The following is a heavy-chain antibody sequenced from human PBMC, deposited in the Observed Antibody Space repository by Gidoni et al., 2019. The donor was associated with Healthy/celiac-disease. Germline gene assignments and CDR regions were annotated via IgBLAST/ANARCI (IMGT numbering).Heavy chain of an antibody. V-gene: IGHV3-48*01. CDR3: ARDFDYGDYGMGEY. CDR2: ISSSSSTI. Sequence: EVQLVASGGGLLQPGGSLRLSCAASAFPFSSYSLNWFRQAPGKGLEWVSYISSSSSTIYYTDSVKGRFTISRDNAKNSLYLQMNSLRAEDTAVYYCARDFDYGDYGMGEYWGQGTLVTVSS. D-gene: IGHD4-17*01. J-gene: IGHJ4*02. CDR1: AFPFSSYS.